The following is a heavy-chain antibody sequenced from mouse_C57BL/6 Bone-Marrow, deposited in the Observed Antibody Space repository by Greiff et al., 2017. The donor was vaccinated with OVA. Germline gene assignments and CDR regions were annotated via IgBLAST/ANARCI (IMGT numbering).Heavy chain of an antibody. J-gene: IGHJ4*01. CDR1: GYTFTSYW. D-gene: IGHD1-1*01. Sequence: QVQLQQPGAELVRPGSSVKLSCKASGYTFTSYWMHWVKQRPIQGLEWIGNIDPSDSETHYNQKFKDKATLTVDKSSSTAYMQLSSLTSEDSAVDYCARGTVVGYAMDYWGQGTSVTVSS. CDR2: IDPSDSET. V-gene: IGHV1-52*01. CDR3: ARGTVVGYAMDY.